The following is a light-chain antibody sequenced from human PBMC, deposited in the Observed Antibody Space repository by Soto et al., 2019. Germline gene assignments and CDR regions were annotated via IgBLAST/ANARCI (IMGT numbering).Light chain of an antibody. CDR3: QQYNSYPLT. CDR1: QSISSW. Sequence: IQMTQSPSTLAASVGDRVTITCRASQSISSWLAWYQQKPGKAPKLLIYKASTLESGVPSRFSGSGSGTEFTLTISSLQPDDFATYYCQQYNSYPLTFGGGTKVQIK. J-gene: IGKJ4*01. V-gene: IGKV1-5*03. CDR2: KAS.